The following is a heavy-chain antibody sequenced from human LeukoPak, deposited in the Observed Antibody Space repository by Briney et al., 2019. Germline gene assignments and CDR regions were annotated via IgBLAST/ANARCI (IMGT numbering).Heavy chain of an antibody. V-gene: IGHV4-38-2*02. J-gene: IGHJ3*02. CDR1: GYSISSGYY. CDR2: IYHSGST. Sequence: SETLSLTCTVSGYSISSGYYWGWIRQPPGKGLEWIGSIYHSGSTYYNPSLKSRVTISVDTSKNQFSLKLSSVTAADTAVHYCARDNSLYADDSSGFGAFDIWGQGTMVTVSS. D-gene: IGHD3-22*01. CDR3: ARDNSLYADDSSGFGAFDI.